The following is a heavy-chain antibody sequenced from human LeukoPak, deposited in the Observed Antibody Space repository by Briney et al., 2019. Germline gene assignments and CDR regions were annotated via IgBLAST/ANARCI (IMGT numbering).Heavy chain of an antibody. V-gene: IGHV4-30-4*01. D-gene: IGHD3-10*01. J-gene: IGHJ5*02. CDR1: GGSISSGDYY. Sequence: PSQTLSLTCTVSGGSISSGDYYWSWIRQPPGKGLEWIGYIYYSGSTYYNPSPKSRVTISVDTSKNQFSLKLSSVTAADTAVYYCARGPLRGVILPRWFDPWGQGTLSPSPQ. CDR2: IYYSGST. CDR3: ARGPLRGVILPRWFDP.